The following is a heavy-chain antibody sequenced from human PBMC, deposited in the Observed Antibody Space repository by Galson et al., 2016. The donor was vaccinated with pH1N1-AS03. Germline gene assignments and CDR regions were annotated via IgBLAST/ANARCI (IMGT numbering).Heavy chain of an antibody. Sequence: QSGAEVKQPGESLKISCKASGYLFTNYWIAWVRQMPGKGLEWMGIIYPSDSDARYSPSFQGRVTFSADKSTSPAYLHLTTLKAADSAIYYCSRHASPTILSYHFDSWGRGTLVTVSS. V-gene: IGHV5-51*01. CDR1: GYLFTNYW. J-gene: IGHJ4*02. CDR3: SRHASPTILSYHFDS. D-gene: IGHD1-26*01. CDR2: IYPSDSDA.